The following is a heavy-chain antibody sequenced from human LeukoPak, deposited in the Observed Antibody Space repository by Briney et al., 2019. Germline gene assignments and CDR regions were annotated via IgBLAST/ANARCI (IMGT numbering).Heavy chain of an antibody. CDR3: AKDLSGGTYYFYNYGMDV. CDR2: ISYDGNDE. D-gene: IGHD2-15*01. Sequence: GGSLRLSCAASGFTLRGYGMHWVRQAPGKGLEWVAVISYDGNDEYYADSVKGRFTISRDNSKNTLYLQMNSLRAEDTAVYYCAKDLSGGTYYFYNYGMDVWGQGTTVTVSS. CDR1: GFTLRGYG. V-gene: IGHV3-30*18. J-gene: IGHJ6*02.